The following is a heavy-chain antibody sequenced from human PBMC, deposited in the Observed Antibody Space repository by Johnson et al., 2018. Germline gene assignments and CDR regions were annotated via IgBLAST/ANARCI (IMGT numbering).Heavy chain of an antibody. V-gene: IGHV4-39*07. J-gene: IGHJ6*03. CDR1: GGSISSSSYY. Sequence: QVQLQESGPGLVKPSETLSLTCTVSGGSISSSSYYWGWIRQPPGKGLEWIGSIYYSGSTYYNPSLKSRVTISVDTSKNQFSLKLSSVTAADTAVYYCARERITMVRGVGVNMDVWGKGTTVTVSS. CDR2: IYYSGST. D-gene: IGHD3-10*01. CDR3: ARERITMVRGVGVNMDV.